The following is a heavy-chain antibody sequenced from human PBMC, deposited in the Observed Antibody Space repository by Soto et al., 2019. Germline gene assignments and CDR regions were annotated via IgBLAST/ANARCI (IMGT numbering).Heavy chain of an antibody. D-gene: IGHD1-1*01. CDR2: TYYRSEWKN. Sequence: PSQTLSLTCAISGDSVSSISAAWTWIRQSPSRGLEWLGRTYYRSEWKNDYAVSVKSRIDIKADTSRNQFSLQLRSVTPEDTAVYYCAREVWATLTNEISYGTEVCGQGTTFTACS. CDR3: AREVWATLTNEISYGTEV. CDR1: GDSVSSISAA. J-gene: IGHJ6*02. V-gene: IGHV6-1*01.